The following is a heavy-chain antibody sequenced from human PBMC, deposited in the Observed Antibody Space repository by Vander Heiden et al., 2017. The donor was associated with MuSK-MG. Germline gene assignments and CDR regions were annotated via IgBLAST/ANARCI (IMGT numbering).Heavy chain of an antibody. CDR3: AKIRNDAFDI. CDR2: ISGSGGST. J-gene: IGHJ3*02. V-gene: IGHV3-23*01. CDR1: GFTFSSYA. Sequence: EVQLLESGGGLVQPGGSLSLSCAACGFTFSSYAMSWVPQAPGKGLEWVSAISGSGGSTYDADSVKGRFTISRDNSKNTLYLKMNSLRAEDTAVYYCAKIRNDAFDIWGQGTMVTVSS.